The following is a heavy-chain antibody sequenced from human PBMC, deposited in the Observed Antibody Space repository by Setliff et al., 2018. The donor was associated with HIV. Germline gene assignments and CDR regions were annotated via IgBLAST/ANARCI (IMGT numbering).Heavy chain of an antibody. CDR1: GGSLTASY. J-gene: IGHJ2*01. CDR3: ARDQRLPGVQPPYWYFDL. Sequence: KSSETLSLTCAVYGGSLTASYYNWFRQPPGKGLEWIGDISQSGSASYNSSLKSRVTMSVDQSKNQFSLTLTSMTAADTAVYFCARDQRLPGVQPPYWYFDLWGRGTLVTV. CDR2: ISQSGSA. V-gene: IGHV4-34*01. D-gene: IGHD7-27*01.